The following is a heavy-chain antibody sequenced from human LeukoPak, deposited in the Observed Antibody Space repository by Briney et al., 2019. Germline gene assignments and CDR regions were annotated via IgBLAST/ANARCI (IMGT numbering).Heavy chain of an antibody. Sequence: SETLSLTCTVSGGSISSSSYYWGWIRQPPGKGLEWIGCIYYSGSTYYNPSLKSRVTISVDTSKNQFSLKLSSVTAADTAVYYCARTYYYGSGSYTLDYWGQGTLVTVSS. J-gene: IGHJ4*02. CDR3: ARTYYYGSGSYTLDY. V-gene: IGHV4-39*07. CDR1: GGSISSSSYY. CDR2: IYYSGST. D-gene: IGHD3-10*01.